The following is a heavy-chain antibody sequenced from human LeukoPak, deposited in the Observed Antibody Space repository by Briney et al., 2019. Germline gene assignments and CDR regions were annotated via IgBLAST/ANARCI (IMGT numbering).Heavy chain of an antibody. CDR2: ISSNGGST. CDR1: GFTFSSYA. CDR3: ARDLSERIAERWLQENWFDP. J-gene: IGHJ5*02. V-gene: IGHV3-64*01. Sequence: GGSLRLSCAASGFTFSSYAMHWVRQAPGKGLEYVSAISSNGGSTYYANSVKGRFTISRDNSKNTLYLQMGSLRAEDTAVYYCARDLSERIAERWLQENWFDPWGQGTLVTVSS. D-gene: IGHD5-24*01.